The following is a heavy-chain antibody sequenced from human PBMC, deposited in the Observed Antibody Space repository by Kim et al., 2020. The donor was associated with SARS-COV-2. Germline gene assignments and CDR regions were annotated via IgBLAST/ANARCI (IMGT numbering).Heavy chain of an antibody. V-gene: IGHV4-59*08. CDR3: ARQGSYGLGYYYYGMDV. J-gene: IGHJ6*02. D-gene: IGHD5-18*01. Sequence: KSRVTISVDTSKNQFSLKLSSVTAADTAVYYCARQGSYGLGYYYYGMDVWGQGTTVTVSS.